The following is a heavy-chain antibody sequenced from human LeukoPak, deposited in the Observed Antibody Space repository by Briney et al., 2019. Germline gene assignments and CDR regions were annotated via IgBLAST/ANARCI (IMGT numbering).Heavy chain of an antibody. V-gene: IGHV3-53*04. J-gene: IGHJ6*02. CDR1: GFTVSTNY. CDR2: IYSGGST. D-gene: IGHD4-17*01. CDR3: ARVAATVRRYYYYYGMDV. Sequence: PGGSLRLSCAASGFTVSTNYMTWVRQAPGKGLEWVSVIYSGGSTYYADSVKGRFTISRHNSKNTLYLQMNSLRAEDTAVYYCARVAATVRRYYYYYGMDVWGQGTTVTVSS.